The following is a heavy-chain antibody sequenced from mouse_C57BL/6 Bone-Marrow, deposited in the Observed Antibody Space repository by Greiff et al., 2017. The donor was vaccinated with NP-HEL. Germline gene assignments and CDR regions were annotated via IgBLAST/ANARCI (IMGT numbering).Heavy chain of an antibody. CDR2: INPNNGGT. CDR3: DRATCYEYVGGMDF. J-gene: IGHJ4*01. CDR1: GYTFTDYY. Sequence: VQLQQSGPELVKPGASVKISCKASGYTFTDYYMNWVKQSHGKSLEWIGDINPNNGGTSYNQKFKGKATLTVDTSTSTAYMELRSLTSEDSAVSYCDRATCYEYVGGMDFWGQGTSVTVSS. D-gene: IGHD2-4*01. V-gene: IGHV1-26*01.